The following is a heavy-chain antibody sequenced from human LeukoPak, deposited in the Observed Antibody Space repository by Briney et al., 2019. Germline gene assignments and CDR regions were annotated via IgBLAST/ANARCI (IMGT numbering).Heavy chain of an antibody. CDR3: AKEGGSGSYYLDY. J-gene: IGHJ4*02. Sequence: PWRYLILSCAASGFTFSSYGMHWCRQAPAKELEWVAGKWHNGSNKNYAASVKSRLTICRYNSTNTLYLLKKNLRAEDTPVYYFAKEGGSGSYYLDYWGQGTLVTVSS. D-gene: IGHD3-10*01. V-gene: IGHV3-33*06. CDR2: KWHNGSNK. CDR1: GFTFSSYG.